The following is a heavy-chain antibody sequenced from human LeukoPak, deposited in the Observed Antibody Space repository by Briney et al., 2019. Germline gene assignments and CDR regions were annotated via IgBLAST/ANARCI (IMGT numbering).Heavy chain of an antibody. CDR1: GGSISDYY. J-gene: IGHJ6*03. Sequence: SETLSLTCSVSGGSISDYYWNWIRQPPGKGLEWIGYIYYSGSTTYNPSLKSRVTMSVDTAKNQFSLKLRSVTAADTAVYYCARGDFCSKSNCYLRPMDVWGKGTTVTVSS. V-gene: IGHV4-59*01. CDR3: ARGDFCSKSNCYLRPMDV. CDR2: IYYSGST. D-gene: IGHD3-3*01.